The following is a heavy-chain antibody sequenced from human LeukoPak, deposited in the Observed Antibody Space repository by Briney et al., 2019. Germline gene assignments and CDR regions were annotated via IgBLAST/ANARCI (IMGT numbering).Heavy chain of an antibody. CDR3: ARVMYSTIDY. Sequence: ASETLSLTCTVSGGSISSYYWSCIPQPPRQGLGWIGYIYYSVSTNYNPSPKSRVTISVETSKNQFSLKLSSVAAADKAVYYCARVMYSTIDYWGQGTLVTVS. CDR1: GGSISSYY. V-gene: IGHV4-59*01. D-gene: IGHD6-13*01. J-gene: IGHJ4*02. CDR2: IYYSVST.